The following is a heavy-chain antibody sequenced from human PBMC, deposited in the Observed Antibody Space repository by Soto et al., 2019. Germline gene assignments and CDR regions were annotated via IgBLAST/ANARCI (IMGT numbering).Heavy chain of an antibody. CDR1: GASISYYY. CDR3: GTDTSTSQSSYYSGMDV. J-gene: IGHJ6*02. CDR2: IYYSGST. Sequence: PSETLSLTCDVSGASISYYYWNWIRQPPGKGLEWIGCIYYSGSTHYNPSLSSRVTISVDTSKNQVSLKLTSVTAADTAVYYCGTDTSTSQSSYYSGMDVWCQETTVTVSS. D-gene: IGHD3-10*01. V-gene: IGHV4-59*01.